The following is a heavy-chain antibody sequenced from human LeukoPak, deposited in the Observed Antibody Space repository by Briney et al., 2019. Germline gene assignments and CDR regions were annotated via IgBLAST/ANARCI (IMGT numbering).Heavy chain of an antibody. CDR2: ISGLSTHI. D-gene: IGHD3-16*01. V-gene: IGHV3-69-1*02. Sequence: GGSLRLSCSASGFTFSDYDMNWVRQAPGKGLEWVSSISGLSTHIYYGDSVKGRFSISRDNAKNSVYLQMNSLGVEDTAIYYCGRAYPPLRTSSAGDLWGQGILVTVSS. CDR1: GFTFSDYD. J-gene: IGHJ4*02. CDR3: GRAYPPLRTSSAGDL.